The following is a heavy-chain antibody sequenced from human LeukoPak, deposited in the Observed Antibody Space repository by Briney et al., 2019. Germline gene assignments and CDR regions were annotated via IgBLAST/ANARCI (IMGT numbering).Heavy chain of an antibody. CDR2: IYHSGST. D-gene: IGHD3-22*01. CDR3: AREPHGYYDSSGYFP. CDR1: GGSISSGSYY. V-gene: IGHV4-30-2*01. Sequence: PSETLSLTCTVSGGSISSGSYYWSWIRQPPGKGLEWIGYIYHSGSTYYNPSLKSRVTISVDTSKNQFSLKLSSVTAADTAVYYCAREPHGYYDSSGYFPRGQGTLVTVSS. J-gene: IGHJ4*02.